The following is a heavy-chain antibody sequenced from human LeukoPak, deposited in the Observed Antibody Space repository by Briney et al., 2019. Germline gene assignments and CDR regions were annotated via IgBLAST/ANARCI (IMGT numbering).Heavy chain of an antibody. Sequence: GGSLRLSCAASGFTFSSYGMSWVRQAPGKGLEWVSAISGSGGSTYYADSVKGRFTISRDNSKNTLYLQMNSLRADDTAVYYCARGRGGKYYDSSGYLRFDPWGQGTLVTVSS. V-gene: IGHV3-23*01. CDR1: GFTFSSYG. D-gene: IGHD3-22*01. CDR2: ISGSGGST. J-gene: IGHJ5*02. CDR3: ARGRGGKYYDSSGYLRFDP.